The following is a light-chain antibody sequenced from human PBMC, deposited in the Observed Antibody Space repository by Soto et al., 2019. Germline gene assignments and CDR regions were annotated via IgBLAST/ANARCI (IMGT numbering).Light chain of an antibody. CDR1: SSDVGGYNY. Sequence: SVLTQPASVSGSPGQSITISCTGTSSDVGGYNYVSWYQQHPGKAPKLMIYDVSNRPSGVSNRFSGSKPGNTASLTISGLQAEDEADYYCSSYTSSSTLVFGGGTKVTVL. J-gene: IGLJ2*01. CDR3: SSYTSSSTLV. CDR2: DVS. V-gene: IGLV2-14*01.